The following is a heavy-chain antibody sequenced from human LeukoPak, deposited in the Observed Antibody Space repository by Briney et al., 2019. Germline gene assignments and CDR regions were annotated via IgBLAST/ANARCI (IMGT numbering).Heavy chain of an antibody. CDR3: ARYCSSTSCPVYNWFDP. CDR1: GYTFTSYG. J-gene: IGHJ5*02. V-gene: IGHV1-18*01. CDR2: ISAYNGNT. D-gene: IGHD2-2*01. Sequence: ASVKVSCKASGYTFTSYGISWVRQAPGQGLEWMGWISAYNGNTNYAQKLQGRVTMTTDASTSTAYMELRSLRSDDTAVYYCARYCSSTSCPVYNWFDPWGQGTLVTVSS.